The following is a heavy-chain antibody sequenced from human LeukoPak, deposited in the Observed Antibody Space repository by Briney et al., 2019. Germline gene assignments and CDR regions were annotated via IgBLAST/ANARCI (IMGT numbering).Heavy chain of an antibody. V-gene: IGHV4-34*01. CDR2: INHSGST. Sequence: PSETLSLTCAVYGGSFSGYYWSWIRQPPGKGLEWIGEINHSGSTNYNPSLKSGVTISVDTAKSQFSLRMSSVTAADTAVYYRARAPYVWGSYRYMMDYWGQGTLVTVSS. CDR3: ARAPYVWGSYRYMMDY. J-gene: IGHJ4*02. D-gene: IGHD3-16*02. CDR1: GGSFSGYY.